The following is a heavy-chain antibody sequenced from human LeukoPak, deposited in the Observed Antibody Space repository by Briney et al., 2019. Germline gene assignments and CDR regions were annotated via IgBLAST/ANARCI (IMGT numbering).Heavy chain of an antibody. CDR2: INPNSGGT. CDR3: ARDECSSTSCYIDY. V-gene: IGHV1-2*02. Sequence: ASVKVSCXASGYTFTGYYMHWVRLAPGQGLEWMGWINPNSGGTNYAQKFQGRVTMTRDTSISTAYMELSRLRSDDTAVYYCARDECSSTSCYIDYWGQGTLVTVSS. D-gene: IGHD2-2*02. CDR1: GYTFTGYY. J-gene: IGHJ4*02.